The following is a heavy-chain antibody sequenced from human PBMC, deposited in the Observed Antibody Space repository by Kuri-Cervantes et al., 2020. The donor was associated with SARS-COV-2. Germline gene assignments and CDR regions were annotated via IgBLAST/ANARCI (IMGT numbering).Heavy chain of an antibody. V-gene: IGHV4-59*11. J-gene: IGHJ4*02. Sequence: SETLSLTCTVSGGSISSHYWSWIRQPPGKGLEWIGYIYYSGCTNYNPSLKGRVTISVDTSKNRFSLKLNSVTAADTAVYYCARELGGFDNWGQGTLVTVSS. CDR1: GGSISSHY. CDR3: ARELGGFDN. CDR2: IYYSGCT. D-gene: IGHD3-10*01.